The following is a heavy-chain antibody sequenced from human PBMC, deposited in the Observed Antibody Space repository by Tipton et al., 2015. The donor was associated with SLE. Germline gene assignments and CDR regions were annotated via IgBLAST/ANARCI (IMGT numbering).Heavy chain of an antibody. CDR1: SGSISDYY. D-gene: IGHD2-21*01. Sequence: TLSLTCNLSSGSISDYYWSWIRQPAGKGLEWIGRIYRSGSTDYNTSLKSRVTMSVDTARNRFSLKLTSVTAADTAVYYCARYHGDGRWFDPWGQGTLVTVSS. J-gene: IGHJ5*02. CDR3: ARYHGDGRWFDP. CDR2: IYRSGST. V-gene: IGHV4-4*07.